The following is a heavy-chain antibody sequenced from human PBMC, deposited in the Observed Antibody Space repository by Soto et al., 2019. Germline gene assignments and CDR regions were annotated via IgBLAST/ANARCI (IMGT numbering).Heavy chain of an antibody. J-gene: IGHJ3*02. CDR3: SRKPTKRLTGAFEI. Sequence: HVQLVQSGAEVKKPGASLKVSCKASGYTFISYGVSWVRQAPGQGLEWLGWISPYNGNTNYAQKVQGRNTMTTDPSTSTGYMGMRSLRTDDPAVYYCSRKPTKRLTGAFEILGQGDIVVVSS. D-gene: IGHD5-12*01. V-gene: IGHV1-18*01. CDR1: GYTFISYG. CDR2: ISPYNGNT.